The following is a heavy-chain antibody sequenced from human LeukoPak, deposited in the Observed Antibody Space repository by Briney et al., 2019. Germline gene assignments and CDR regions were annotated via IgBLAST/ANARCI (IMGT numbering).Heavy chain of an antibody. CDR1: GGSFSGYY. D-gene: IGHD6-19*01. CDR3: ARDEFGAVAGTPNWFDP. Sequence: SETLSLTCAVYGGSFSGYYWSWIRQPPGKGLEWIGEINHSGSTNYNPSLKSRVTMSVDTSKNQFSLKLSSVTAADTAVYYCARDEFGAVAGTPNWFDPWGQGTLVTVSS. J-gene: IGHJ5*02. V-gene: IGHV4-34*01. CDR2: INHSGST.